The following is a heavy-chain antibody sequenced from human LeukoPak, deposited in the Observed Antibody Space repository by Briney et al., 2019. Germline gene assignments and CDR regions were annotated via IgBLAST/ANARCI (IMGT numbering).Heavy chain of an antibody. J-gene: IGHJ4*02. D-gene: IGHD3-22*01. V-gene: IGHV1-18*01. Sequence: ASVKVSCKASGYTFTSYGISWVRQAPGQGLEWMGWISAYNGNTNYAQKLQGRVTMTTDTSTSTAYMELRSLRSDDTAVYYCARVPYDSSGYYFHYFDYWGQGTLVTASS. CDR2: ISAYNGNT. CDR1: GYTFTSYG. CDR3: ARVPYDSSGYYFHYFDY.